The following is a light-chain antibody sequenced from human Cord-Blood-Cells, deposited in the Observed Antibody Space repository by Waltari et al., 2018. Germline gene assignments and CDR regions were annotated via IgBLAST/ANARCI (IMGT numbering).Light chain of an antibody. J-gene: IGLJ2*01. CDR1: SSNIGRNY. V-gene: IGLV1-47*01. CDR2: RNN. Sequence: QSVLTQPPSASGTPGQRVTISCSGSSSNIGRNYVSWYQQLTGTAPKLLIYRNNQRPSGVPDRFSGSKSGTSASLAISGLRSEDEADYYCAAWDDSLSVVFGGGTKLTVL. CDR3: AAWDDSLSVV.